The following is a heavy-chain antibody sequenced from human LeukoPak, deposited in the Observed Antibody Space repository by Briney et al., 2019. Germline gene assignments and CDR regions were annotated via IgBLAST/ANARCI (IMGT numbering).Heavy chain of an antibody. V-gene: IGHV3-48*01. Sequence: GGSLRLSCTASGLSFSDYSMNWVRQAPGKGLEWVSYISSTGNPRHYAESVEGRFTISRDNAKNSLYLQMNSLRAEDTALYYCARSPSSGYYLPFDYWGQGTLVTVSS. J-gene: IGHJ4*02. CDR3: ARSPSSGYYLPFDY. CDR2: ISSTGNPR. CDR1: GLSFSDYS. D-gene: IGHD3-22*01.